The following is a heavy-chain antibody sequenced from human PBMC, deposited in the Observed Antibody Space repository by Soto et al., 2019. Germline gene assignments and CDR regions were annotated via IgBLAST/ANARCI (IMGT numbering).Heavy chain of an antibody. CDR2: IYYSGST. CDR1: GFTVSSNY. D-gene: IGHD5-18*01. V-gene: IGHV4-39*01. Sequence: LRLSCAASGFTVSSNYMSWVRQAPGKGLEWIGSIYYSGSTYYNPSLKSRVTISVDTSKNQFSLKLSSVTAADTAVYYCARHCRVDTAMAIDYWGQGTLVTVSS. J-gene: IGHJ4*02. CDR3: ARHCRVDTAMAIDY.